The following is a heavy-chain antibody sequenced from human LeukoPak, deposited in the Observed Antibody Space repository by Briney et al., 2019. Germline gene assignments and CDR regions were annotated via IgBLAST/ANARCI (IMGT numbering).Heavy chain of an antibody. CDR1: GGSFSSYY. CDR3: ARDPDY. V-gene: IGHV4-34*01. CDR2: INQSGST. J-gene: IGHJ4*02. Sequence: SETLSLTCAIYGGSFSSYYWSWIRQPPGKGLEWIGEINQSGSTYYNASLKSRVTISVDTSKNQFSLRLSSVTAADTAVYYCARDPDYWGQGTLVTVSS.